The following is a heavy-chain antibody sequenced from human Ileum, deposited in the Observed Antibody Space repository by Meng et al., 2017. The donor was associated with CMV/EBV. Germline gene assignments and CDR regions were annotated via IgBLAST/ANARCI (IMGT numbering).Heavy chain of an antibody. CDR1: GFIFTGAW. Sequence: GESLKISCAASGFIFTGAWMSWVRQAPGKGLEWLGRIKDKNTGGTAEYPAPVEGRFSISRDDSKNVVYLQVNNLRIDDTGIYYCTTFADFWSEYQDYWGQGTLVTVSS. J-gene: IGHJ4*02. V-gene: IGHV3-15*01. CDR3: TTFADFWSEYQDY. CDR2: IKDKNTGGTA. D-gene: IGHD3-3*01.